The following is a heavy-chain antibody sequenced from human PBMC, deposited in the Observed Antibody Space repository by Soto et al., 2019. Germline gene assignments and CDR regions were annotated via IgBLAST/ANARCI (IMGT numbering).Heavy chain of an antibody. V-gene: IGHV4-31*03. J-gene: IGHJ6*02. CDR2: IYYSGST. Sequence: SETLSLTCTVSGGSISSGGYYWSWIRQHPGKGLEWIGYIYYSGSTYYNPSLKSRVTISVDTSKNQFSLKLSSVIAADTAVYYCARTTARYYYYGMDVWGQGTTVTVSS. D-gene: IGHD4-4*01. CDR1: GGSISSGGYY. CDR3: ARTTARYYYYGMDV.